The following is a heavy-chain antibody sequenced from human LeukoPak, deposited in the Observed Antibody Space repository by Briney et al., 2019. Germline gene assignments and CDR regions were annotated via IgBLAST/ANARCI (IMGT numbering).Heavy chain of an antibody. V-gene: IGHV3-30*18. CDR2: ISYDGRNE. Sequence: GGSLRLSCVASGFTFNNYGMHCVRQAPGKGLEWVAVISYDGRNEYYADSVKGRFTISRDNSENALYLQLNSLRAEDTAVYYCAKGELYYYGSGTAWGQGTLVTVSS. J-gene: IGHJ4*02. CDR1: GFTFNNYG. D-gene: IGHD3-10*01. CDR3: AKGELYYYGSGTA.